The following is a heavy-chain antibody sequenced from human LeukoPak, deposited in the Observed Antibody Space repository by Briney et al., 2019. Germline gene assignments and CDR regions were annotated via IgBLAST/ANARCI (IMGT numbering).Heavy chain of an antibody. CDR2: INSDGSEG. J-gene: IGHJ3*01. D-gene: IGHD6-6*01. CDR1: GFTFSSYA. CDR3: ARSSYSSSSSV. Sequence: GGSLRLSCEASGFTFSSYAMSWVRQAPGKGLEWVASINSDGSEGYYADVVKGRFTISRDNAKNSLYLQINSLRAEDTAVYYCARSSYSSSSSVWGQGTMVTVSS. V-gene: IGHV3-7*03.